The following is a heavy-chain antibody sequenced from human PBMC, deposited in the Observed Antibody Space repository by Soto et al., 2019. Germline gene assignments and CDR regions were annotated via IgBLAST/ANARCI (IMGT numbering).Heavy chain of an antibody. D-gene: IGHD3-16*02. CDR1: GFTFSSYS. CDR2: ISSSSSYI. Sequence: GGSLRLSCAASGFTFSSYSMNWVRQAPGKGLEWVSSISSSSSYIYYADSVKGRFTISRDNAKNSLYLQMNSLRAEDTAVYYCARDLSYDYIWGSYRAAGAFDIWGQGTMVTVSS. J-gene: IGHJ3*02. V-gene: IGHV3-21*01. CDR3: ARDLSYDYIWGSYRAAGAFDI.